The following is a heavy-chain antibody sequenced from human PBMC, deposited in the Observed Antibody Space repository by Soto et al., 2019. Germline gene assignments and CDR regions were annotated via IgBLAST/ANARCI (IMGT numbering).Heavy chain of an antibody. Sequence: QGQLVQSGAEVKKPGASVKVSCKASGYTFTSYGISWVRQAPGQGFEWMGWIRAKKGNTKYAQKFQGRVTMTTDTSTSTAYMELRSLRSDDTAVYYCAREILSPDFYFHGMDVWGQGTTVTVSS. D-gene: IGHD2-15*01. J-gene: IGHJ6*02. V-gene: IGHV1-18*04. CDR2: IRAKKGNT. CDR1: GYTFTSYG. CDR3: AREILSPDFYFHGMDV.